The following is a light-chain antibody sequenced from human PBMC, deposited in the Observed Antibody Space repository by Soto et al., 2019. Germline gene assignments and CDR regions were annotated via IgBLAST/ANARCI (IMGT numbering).Light chain of an antibody. CDR2: GAS. J-gene: IGKJ5*01. CDR3: HQQYNYHPIT. Sequence: TQSPGSLYLSLGDPATLSCRDSQSVSSTFLASYQHKPGRPPRRLIHGASSRTTGIPDRFTGSGSCTEFTLTIISRLSEDYAVYYCHQQYNYHPITFGQGTHLDIK. CDR1: QSVSSTF. V-gene: IGKV3-20*01.